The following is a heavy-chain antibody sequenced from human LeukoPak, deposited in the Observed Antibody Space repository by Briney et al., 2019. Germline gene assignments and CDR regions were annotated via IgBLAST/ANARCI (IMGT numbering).Heavy chain of an antibody. CDR1: GVTLSSYA. Sequence: PGGSLRLSCAASGVTLSSYAMSWARQAPGKGLEWVSAISGSGGSTYYADSVKGRFTISRDNSKNTLYLQMNSLRAEDTAVYYCAKMDGYSPGYWGQGTLVTVSS. CDR2: ISGSGGST. J-gene: IGHJ4*02. D-gene: IGHD5-24*01. V-gene: IGHV3-23*01. CDR3: AKMDGYSPGY.